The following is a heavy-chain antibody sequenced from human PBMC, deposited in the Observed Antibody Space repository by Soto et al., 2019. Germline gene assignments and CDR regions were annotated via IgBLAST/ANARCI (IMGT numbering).Heavy chain of an antibody. CDR2: ISAYNGNT. V-gene: IGHV1-18*04. J-gene: IGHJ6*02. CDR1: GYTFTSYV. Sequence: ASGKVSCKASGYTFTSYVISWVRQAPGQGLEWMGWISAYNGNTNYAQKLQGRVTMTTDTSTSTAYMELRSLRSDDTAVYYCARDGGYSYGYTYYYYGMDVWGQGTTATVSS. D-gene: IGHD5-18*01. CDR3: ARDGGYSYGYTYYYYGMDV.